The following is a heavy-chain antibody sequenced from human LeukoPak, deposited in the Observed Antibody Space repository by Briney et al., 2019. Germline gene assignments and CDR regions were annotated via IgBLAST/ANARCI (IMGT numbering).Heavy chain of an antibody. V-gene: IGHV3-9*01. J-gene: IGHJ4*02. CDR2: ISWNSGSI. CDR1: GFTFSSYG. CDR3: AKDKYSGSYYFLRNFDY. D-gene: IGHD1-26*01. Sequence: GGSLRLSCAASGFTFSSYGMHWVRQAPGKGLEWVSGISWNSGSIGYADSVKGRFTISRDNAKNSLYLQMNSLRAEDTALYYCAKDKYSGSYYFLRNFDYWGQGTLVTVSS.